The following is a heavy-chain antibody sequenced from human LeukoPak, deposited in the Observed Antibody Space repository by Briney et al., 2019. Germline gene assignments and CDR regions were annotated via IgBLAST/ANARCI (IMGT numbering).Heavy chain of an antibody. CDR3: ARFSGSYPYLFDY. CDR1: GGSISSGDYY. J-gene: IGHJ4*02. Sequence: SETLSLTCTVSGGSISSGDYYWSWIRQPPGKGLEWIGYIYYSGSTYYNPSLKSRVTISVDTSKNQFSLKLSSVTAADTAVYYSARFSGSYPYLFDYWGQGTLVTVSS. CDR2: IYYSGST. V-gene: IGHV4-30-4*08. D-gene: IGHD1-26*01.